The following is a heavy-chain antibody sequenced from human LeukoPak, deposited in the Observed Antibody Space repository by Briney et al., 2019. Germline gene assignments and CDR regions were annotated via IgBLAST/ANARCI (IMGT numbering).Heavy chain of an antibody. Sequence: PGGSLRLSCAASGFIVSSNYMSWVRHAPGRGLEWVSTIYGGGRTSYADSVKGRFTISRDNSKNTAHLHMNSLRVEDTAAYYCTRRRDSGTYSFVHWYFDLWGRGTLVTVSS. D-gene: IGHD1-26*01. J-gene: IGHJ2*01. CDR2: IYGGGRT. CDR1: GFIVSSNY. CDR3: TRRRDSGTYSFVHWYFDL. V-gene: IGHV3-66*01.